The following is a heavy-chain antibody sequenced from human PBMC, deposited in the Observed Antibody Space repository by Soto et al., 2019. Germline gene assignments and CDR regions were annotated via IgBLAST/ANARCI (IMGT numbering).Heavy chain of an antibody. Sequence: GGSLRLSCAASGFTLSNYAMNWVRQAPGKGPEWVSSISDSGGSTYYADSVKGRFTISRDNSKNTLYLQMNSLRAEDTAVYYCAKDKRYNWNDGTYYFDYWGQGTLVTVSS. CDR3: AKDKRYNWNDGTYYFDY. J-gene: IGHJ4*02. V-gene: IGHV3-23*01. CDR2: ISDSGGST. CDR1: GFTLSNYA. D-gene: IGHD1-20*01.